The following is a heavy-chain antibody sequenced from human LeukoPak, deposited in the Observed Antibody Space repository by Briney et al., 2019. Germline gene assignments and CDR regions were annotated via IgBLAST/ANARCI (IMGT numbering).Heavy chain of an antibody. CDR3: ARERGAY. J-gene: IGHJ4*02. D-gene: IGHD1-26*01. CDR1: GGSISSYY. CDR2: FYYSGST. V-gene: IGHV4-59*01. Sequence: SETLSLTCTVSGGSISSYYWSWIRQPPGKGLEWIGYFYYSGSTNYNPSLKSRVTISVDTSKNQFSLKLSSVTAADTAVYYCARERGAYWGQGTLVTVSS.